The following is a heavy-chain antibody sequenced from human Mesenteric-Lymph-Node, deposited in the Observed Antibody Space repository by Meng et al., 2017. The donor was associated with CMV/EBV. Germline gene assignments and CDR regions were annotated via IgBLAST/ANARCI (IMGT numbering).Heavy chain of an antibody. V-gene: IGHV3-53*01. CDR1: GFPVSYNY. Sequence: GESLKISCAVSGFPVSYNYMNWVRQAPGKGLERVSVIYSGGSTYYADSVKGRFTISRDNSKNTLYLQMNSLRAEDTAVYYCASSAAGYYGMDVWGQGTTVTVSS. D-gene: IGHD3-10*01. CDR3: ASSAAGYYGMDV. J-gene: IGHJ6*02. CDR2: IYSGGST.